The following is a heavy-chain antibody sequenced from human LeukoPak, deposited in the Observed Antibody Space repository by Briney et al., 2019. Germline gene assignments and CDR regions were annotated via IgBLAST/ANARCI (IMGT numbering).Heavy chain of an antibody. CDR1: GGSISSGDYY. CDR3: ARDTYYYGSGSYYPNYYYYGMDV. J-gene: IGHJ6*02. V-gene: IGHV4-30-4*01. CDR2: IYYSGST. Sequence: SETLSLTCTVSGGSISSGDYYWSWIRQPPGKGLEWIGYIYYSGSTYYNPSLKSRVTISVDTSKNQFSLKLSSVTAADTAVYYCARDTYYYGSGSYYPNYYYYGMDVWGQGTTVTVSS. D-gene: IGHD3-10*01.